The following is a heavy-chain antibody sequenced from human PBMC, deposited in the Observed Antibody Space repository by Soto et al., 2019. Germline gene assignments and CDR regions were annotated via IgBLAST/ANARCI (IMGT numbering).Heavy chain of an antibody. CDR1: GFTFSNYA. CDR3: AKGYDNTGYYPPDSFDY. CDR2: ISGSGGTT. D-gene: IGHD3-22*01. V-gene: IGHV3-23*01. Sequence: GSMRLSCAASGFTFSNYAMTWVSQAPGKGLEWVSVISGSGGTTYYADSVKGRFTISRDNSKNMLYLQVDSLRAEDTAVYYCAKGYDNTGYYPPDSFDYWGQGTLVTVSS. J-gene: IGHJ4*02.